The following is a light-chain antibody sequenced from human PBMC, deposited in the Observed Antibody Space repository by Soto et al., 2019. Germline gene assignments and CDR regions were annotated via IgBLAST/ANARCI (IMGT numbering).Light chain of an antibody. J-gene: IGKJ3*01. CDR1: EGISNY. V-gene: IGKV1-27*01. CDR2: AAS. CDR3: QKYNSVPRT. Sequence: DIQMTQSPSSLSASVGYRVTLTCRASEGISNYLAWYQQKPGRVPKLLIYAASTLQSGVPSRFSGSGSGTEFTLTINSLQPEDVAIYYCQKYNSVPRTFGPGTKVDIK.